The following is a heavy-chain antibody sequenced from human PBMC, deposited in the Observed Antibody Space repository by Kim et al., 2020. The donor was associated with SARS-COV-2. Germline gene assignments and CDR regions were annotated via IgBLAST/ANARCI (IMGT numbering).Heavy chain of an antibody. CDR3: ARPLGGGWYYFDN. V-gene: IGHV5-51*01. Sequence: YSPSFQGQVTISADKSINTAYLQWSSLKASDTAMYYCARPLGGGWYYFDNWGQGTLVTVSS. J-gene: IGHJ4*02. D-gene: IGHD5-12*01.